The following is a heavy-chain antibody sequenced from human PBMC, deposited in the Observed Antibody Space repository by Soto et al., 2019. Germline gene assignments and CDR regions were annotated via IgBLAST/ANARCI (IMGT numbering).Heavy chain of an antibody. Sequence: GASVKVSCKVSGYTLTELSMHWVRQAPGKGLEWMGGFDPEDGETIYAQKFQGRVTMTEDTSTDTAYMELSSLRSEDTAVYYCATVGPPTVTTQNYYYYGMDVWGQGTTVTVSS. J-gene: IGHJ6*02. V-gene: IGHV1-24*01. CDR2: FDPEDGET. D-gene: IGHD4-4*01. CDR3: ATVGPPTVTTQNYYYYGMDV. CDR1: GYTLTELS.